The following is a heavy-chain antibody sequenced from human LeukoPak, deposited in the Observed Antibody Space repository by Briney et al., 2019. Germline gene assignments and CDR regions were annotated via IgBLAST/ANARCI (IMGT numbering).Heavy chain of an antibody. J-gene: IGHJ4*02. CDR1: GFTFSSYA. CDR3: AKASLSSLIAVAGTLDY. CDR2: ISGSGGST. V-gene: IGHV3-23*01. Sequence: GGSLRLSCAASGFTFSSYAMSWVRQAPGKGLEWVSAISGSGGSTYYADSAKGRFTISRDNSKNTLYLQMNSLRAEDTAVYYCAKASLSSLIAVAGTLDYWGQGTLVTVSS. D-gene: IGHD6-19*01.